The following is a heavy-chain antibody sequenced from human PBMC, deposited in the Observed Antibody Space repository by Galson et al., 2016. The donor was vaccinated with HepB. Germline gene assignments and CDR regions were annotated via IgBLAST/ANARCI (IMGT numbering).Heavy chain of an antibody. J-gene: IGHJ4*02. CDR2: ISSSSSTI. CDR3: AREGRWIKGDY. CDR1: GFTFSGYS. D-gene: IGHD5-12*01. Sequence: SLRLSCAASGFTFSGYSMNWVRQAPGKGLEWVSYISSSSSTIYYADSVKGRFTISRDNAKNPLYLQMNSLRAEDTAVYYCAREGRWIKGDYWGQGTLVTVSS. V-gene: IGHV3-48*01.